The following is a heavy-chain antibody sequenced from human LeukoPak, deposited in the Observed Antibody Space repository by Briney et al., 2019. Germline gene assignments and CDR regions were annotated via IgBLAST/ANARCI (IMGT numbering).Heavy chain of an antibody. CDR2: IGGDGVA. CDR1: GFTFTNHP. Sequence: PGGSLRLSCAASGFTFTNHPINWVRHAPGKGLEWVSYIGGDGVAFYADSVKGRFTMSKDDARKSLYLQMSSLRVEDTALYYCAKDRANWAIDDWGQGTQVTVSS. CDR3: AKDRANWAIDD. D-gene: IGHD2-2*02. J-gene: IGHJ4*02. V-gene: IGHV3-69-1*01.